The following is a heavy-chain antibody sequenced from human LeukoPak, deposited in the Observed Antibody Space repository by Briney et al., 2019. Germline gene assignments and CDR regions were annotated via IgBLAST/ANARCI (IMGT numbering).Heavy chain of an antibody. V-gene: IGHV4-31*03. Sequence: SETLSLTCTVSGGSISSGGYYWSWIRQHPGKGLEWIGYIYYSGSTYYNPSLKSRVTISVDTSKNQFSLKLSSVTAADTAVYYYARGTMKQLDGGMDVWGQGTTVTVSS. D-gene: IGHD6-13*01. CDR2: IYYSGST. CDR1: GGSISSGGYY. CDR3: ARGTMKQLDGGMDV. J-gene: IGHJ6*02.